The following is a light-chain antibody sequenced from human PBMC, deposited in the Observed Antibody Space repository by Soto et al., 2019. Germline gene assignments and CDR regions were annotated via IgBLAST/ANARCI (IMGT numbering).Light chain of an antibody. CDR3: QVWDRSTAV. CDR2: RDS. CDR1: NIGSKN. J-gene: IGLJ3*02. V-gene: IGLV3-9*01. Sequence: SYELTQPLSVSVALGQTARITCGGNNIGSKNVHWYQQKPGQAPVLVIYRDSNRPSGIPERFSGSNSGNTATLTISRAQAGDEADYYCQVWDRSTAVFGGGTKLTVL.